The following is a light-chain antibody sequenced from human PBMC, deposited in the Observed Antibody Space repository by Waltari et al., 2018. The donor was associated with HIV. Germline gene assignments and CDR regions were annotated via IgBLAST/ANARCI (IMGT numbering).Light chain of an antibody. J-gene: IGLJ2*01. Sequence: QSVLTQSPSASGTPGQRVTISCSGSGSNIGSNNVHWYQQVPGTAPKLLIYRNKPRCSGFPDLFSVSMSGASASLAIRGPHAEDEADYYCAAGDDSLKGPVFGGGTRLTVL. CDR2: RNK. CDR1: GSNIGSNN. V-gene: IGLV1-44*01. CDR3: AAGDDSLKGPV.